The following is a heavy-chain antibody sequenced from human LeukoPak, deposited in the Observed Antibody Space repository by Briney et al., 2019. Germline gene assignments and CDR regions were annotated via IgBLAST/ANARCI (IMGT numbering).Heavy chain of an antibody. CDR1: GGSISSYY. CDR2: IYYSGST. V-gene: IGHV4-59*01. D-gene: IGHD5-18*01. J-gene: IGHJ4*02. Sequence: SETLSLTCTVSGGSISSYYWSWIRQPPGKGLEWIGYIYYSGSTNYNPSLKSRVTISVDTSKNQFSLKLSSVTAAGTAVYYCATSPIQLWLPFDYWGQGTLVTVSS. CDR3: ATSPIQLWLPFDY.